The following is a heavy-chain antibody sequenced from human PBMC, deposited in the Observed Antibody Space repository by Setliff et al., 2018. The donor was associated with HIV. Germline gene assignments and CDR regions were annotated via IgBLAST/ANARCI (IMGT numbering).Heavy chain of an antibody. CDR2: ISYNEYT. Sequence: SETLSLTCTVSGDPINSHYWSWIRQPPGEGLEWIGHISYNEYTNYNPSLKSRVTMSVDTSTSRLSLKVHSVTAADTAVYYCARSKTFYDFWGGYYTHGAFKIWGLGTMVTVS. CDR1: GDPINSHY. V-gene: IGHV4-59*11. CDR3: ARSKTFYDFWGGYYTHGAFKI. D-gene: IGHD3-3*01. J-gene: IGHJ3*02.